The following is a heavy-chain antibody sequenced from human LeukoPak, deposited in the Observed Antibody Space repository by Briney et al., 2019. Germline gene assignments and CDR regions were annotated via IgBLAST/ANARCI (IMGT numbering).Heavy chain of an antibody. CDR3: ARGLSSSWGLYYFDY. CDR1: GGSISSSNW. V-gene: IGHV4-4*02. Sequence: SGTLSLTCAVSGGSISSSNWWSWVRQPPGKGLEWIGEIYHSGSTNYNPSLKSRVTISVDKSKNQFSLKLSSVTAADTAVYYCARGLSSSWGLYYFDYWGQGTLVTVSS. J-gene: IGHJ4*02. D-gene: IGHD6-13*01. CDR2: IYHSGST.